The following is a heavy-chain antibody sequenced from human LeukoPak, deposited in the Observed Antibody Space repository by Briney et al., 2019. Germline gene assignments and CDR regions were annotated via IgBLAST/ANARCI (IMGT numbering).Heavy chain of an antibody. V-gene: IGHV3-15*01. J-gene: IGHJ4*02. CDR1: GFTFNSYW. Sequence: KAGGSLRLSCAASGFTFNSYWMSWVRQAPGKGLEWVGRIKSKTDGGTIDYAAPVKGRFTISRDDSKNTLYLQMNSLKTEDTAIYYCTTGEAPGFDYWGQGTLVTVSS. CDR3: TTGEAPGFDY. CDR2: IKSKTDGGTI.